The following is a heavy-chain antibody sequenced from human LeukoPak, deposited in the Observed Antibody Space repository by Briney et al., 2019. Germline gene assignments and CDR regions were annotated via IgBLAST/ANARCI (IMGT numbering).Heavy chain of an antibody. CDR3: ARGHDSSALDAFDV. CDR2: IYYSGST. Sequence: SETLSLTCTLSGGSISSYYWSWIRQPPGKGLEWLGYIYYSGSTNYNPSLKSRVTISVDTSQNQFSLKLSSVTAADTAVYYCARGHDSSALDAFDVWGQGTMVTVSS. D-gene: IGHD3-22*01. V-gene: IGHV4-59*01. CDR1: GGSISSYY. J-gene: IGHJ3*01.